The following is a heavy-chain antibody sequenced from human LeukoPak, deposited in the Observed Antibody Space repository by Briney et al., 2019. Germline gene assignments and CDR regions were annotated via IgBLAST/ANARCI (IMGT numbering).Heavy chain of an antibody. J-gene: IGHJ6*02. Sequence: GGSLRLSCAASGFTFSSYEMNWVRQAQGKGRGWVSFIRGVVGTTYYAYSVKARFTISRDNAKNSLYLQMNSLRAEDTAVYYCAREAGYNWNHYYYYGMDVWGQGTTVTVSS. CDR2: IRGVVGTT. CDR3: AREAGYNWNHYYYYGMDV. CDR1: GFTFSSYE. V-gene: IGHV3-48*03. D-gene: IGHD1-1*01.